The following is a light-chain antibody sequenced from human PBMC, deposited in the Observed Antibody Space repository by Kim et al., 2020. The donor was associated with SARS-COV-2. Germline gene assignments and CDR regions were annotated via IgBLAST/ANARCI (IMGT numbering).Light chain of an antibody. V-gene: IGKV1-27*01. CDR2: AAS. J-gene: IGKJ1*01. CDR1: QDISNY. CDR3: QKCDSAPWT. Sequence: DIQMTQSPSSLSASVGDRVTITCRASQDISNYLAWFQLKSGKAPKLLIYAASALQPGVPSRFSGSGSGTDFTLTVTSLQPEDVATYYCQKCDSAPWTFGQGTKVEIK.